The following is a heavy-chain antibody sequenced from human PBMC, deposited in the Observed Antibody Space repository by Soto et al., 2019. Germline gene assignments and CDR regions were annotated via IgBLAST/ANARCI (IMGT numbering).Heavy chain of an antibody. CDR3: AKESIAVAGCFDY. CDR1: GFTFDDYA. Sequence: ESGGGLVQPGRSLRLSCAASGFTFDDYAMHWVRQAPGKGLEWVSGISWNSGSLGYADSVKGRFTISRDNAKNSLYLQMNSLRAEDTALYYCAKESIAVAGCFDYWGQGTLVTVSS. D-gene: IGHD6-19*01. J-gene: IGHJ4*02. V-gene: IGHV3-9*01. CDR2: ISWNSGSL.